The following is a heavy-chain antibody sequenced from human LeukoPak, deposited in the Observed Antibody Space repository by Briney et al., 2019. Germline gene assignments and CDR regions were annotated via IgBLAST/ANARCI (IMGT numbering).Heavy chain of an antibody. V-gene: IGHV3-74*01. CDR2: INRGGSRT. CDR3: ARELGPFTGFDY. D-gene: IGHD3-16*01. CDR1: GFTFSNHW. J-gene: IGHJ4*02. Sequence: GGSLRLSCAASGFTFSNHWMHWVRQAPGKGLMWVSRINRGGSRTDYADSVKGRFTISRDDAKNTLYLQLNSLRAEDTAVYYCARELGPFTGFDYWGQGALVTVSS.